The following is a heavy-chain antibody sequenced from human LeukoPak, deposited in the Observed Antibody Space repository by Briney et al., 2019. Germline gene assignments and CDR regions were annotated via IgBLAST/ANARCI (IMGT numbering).Heavy chain of an antibody. Sequence: SQTLSLTCTVSGGSISSGGYYWSWIRQHPGKGLEWIGYIYYSGSTYYNPTLKSRVTISVDTSKNQFSLKLSSVTAADTAVYYCARGAGSGFDYWGQGTLVTVSS. CDR1: GGSISSGGYY. V-gene: IGHV4-31*03. CDR2: IYYSGST. J-gene: IGHJ4*02. CDR3: ARGAGSGFDY.